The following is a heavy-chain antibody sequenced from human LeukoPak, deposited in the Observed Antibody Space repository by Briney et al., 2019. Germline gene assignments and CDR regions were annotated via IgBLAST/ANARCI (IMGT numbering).Heavy chain of an antibody. Sequence: SQTLSLTCTVSGGSISSGGYYWSWIRQPPGKGLEWIGYIYHSGSTYYNPSLKSRVTISVDRSKNQFSLKLSSVTAADTAVYYCARGGQWLVPDYWGQGTLVTVSS. CDR1: GGSISSGGYY. J-gene: IGHJ4*02. D-gene: IGHD6-19*01. CDR2: IYHSGST. V-gene: IGHV4-30-2*01. CDR3: ARGGQWLVPDY.